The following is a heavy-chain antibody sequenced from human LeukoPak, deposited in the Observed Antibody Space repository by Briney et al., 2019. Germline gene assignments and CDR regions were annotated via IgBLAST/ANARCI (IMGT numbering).Heavy chain of an antibody. V-gene: IGHV3-74*01. J-gene: IGHJ6*03. Sequence: PGGSLRLSCAASGFTFSSYWMHWVRQAPGKGLVWVSRINTDGSSTSYADSVKGRFTISRDNAKNTLYLQMNSLRAEDTAVYYCARDSGLTPRDYYYYMDVWGKGTTVTVSS. CDR2: INTDGSST. CDR1: GFTFSSYW. D-gene: IGHD3-22*01. CDR3: ARDSGLTPRDYYYYMDV.